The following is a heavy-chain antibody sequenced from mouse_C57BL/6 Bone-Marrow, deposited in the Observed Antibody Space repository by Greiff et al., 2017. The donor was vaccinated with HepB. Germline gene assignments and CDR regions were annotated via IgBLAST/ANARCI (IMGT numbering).Heavy chain of an antibody. CDR3: AREGDGYFFDY. J-gene: IGHJ2*01. V-gene: IGHV1-55*01. D-gene: IGHD2-3*01. Sequence: VQLQQPGAELVKPGASVKMSCKASGYTFTSYWITWVKQRPGQGLEWIGDIYPGSGSTNYNEKFKSKATLTVDTASSTAYMQLSSLTAEDSAVYYCAREGDGYFFDYWGQGTTLTVSS. CDR2: IYPGSGST. CDR1: GYTFTSYW.